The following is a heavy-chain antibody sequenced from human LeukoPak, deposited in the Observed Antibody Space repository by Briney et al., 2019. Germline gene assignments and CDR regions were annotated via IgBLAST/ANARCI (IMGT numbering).Heavy chain of an antibody. J-gene: IGHJ4*02. Sequence: PSETLSLPCAVYGGSFSCCYSSWLRQPTGKGLEWIGDINPIESTNYNPSLKSRVTISLDTSKNQFPLKLSSVTAPDTAVYYCARGSRWGGVAARPDYFDYWAQGTLVTVSS. CDR3: ARGSRWGGVAARPDYFDY. CDR1: GGSFSCCY. D-gene: IGHD6-6*01. CDR2: INPIEST. V-gene: IGHV4-34*01.